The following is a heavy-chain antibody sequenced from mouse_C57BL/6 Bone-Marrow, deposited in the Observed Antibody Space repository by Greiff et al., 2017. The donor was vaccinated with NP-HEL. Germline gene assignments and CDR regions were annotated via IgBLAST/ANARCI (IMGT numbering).Heavy chain of an antibody. CDR2: IHPNSGST. CDR1: GYTFTSYW. V-gene: IGHV1-64*01. J-gene: IGHJ3*01. CDR3: ARAVYYYEAY. Sequence: QVQLKQPGAELVKPGASVKLSCKASGYTFTSYWMHWVKQRPGQGLEWIGMIHPNSGSTNYNEKFKSKATLTVDKSSSTAYMQLSSLTSEDSAVYYCARAVYYYEAYWGQGTLVTVSA. D-gene: IGHD1-1*01.